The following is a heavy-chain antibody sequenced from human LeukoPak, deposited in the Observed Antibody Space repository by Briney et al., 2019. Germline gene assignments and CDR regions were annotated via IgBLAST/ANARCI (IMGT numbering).Heavy chain of an antibody. D-gene: IGHD3-3*01. CDR3: ARGHDLDY. Sequence: PSDTLSLTCTVSGGSINNYYWSWIRQPPGKGLEWIGEINHSGSTNYNPSLKSRVTISVDTSKNQFSLKLSSVTAADTAVYYCARGHDLDYWGQGTLVTVSS. CDR1: GGSINNYY. V-gene: IGHV4-34*01. J-gene: IGHJ4*02. CDR2: INHSGST.